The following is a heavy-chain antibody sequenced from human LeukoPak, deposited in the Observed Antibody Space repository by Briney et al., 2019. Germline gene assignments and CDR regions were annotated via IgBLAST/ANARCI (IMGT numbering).Heavy chain of an antibody. Sequence: GRSLRLSCAASGFTFSSYGMHWVRQAPGKGLEWVAVISYDGSNKYYADSVKGRFTISRDNSKNTLYLQMNSLRAEDTAVYYCAKGGGLDYWGQGTLVTVSS. CDR1: GFTFSSYG. D-gene: IGHD2-15*01. CDR2: ISYDGSNK. J-gene: IGHJ4*02. V-gene: IGHV3-30*18. CDR3: AKGGGLDY.